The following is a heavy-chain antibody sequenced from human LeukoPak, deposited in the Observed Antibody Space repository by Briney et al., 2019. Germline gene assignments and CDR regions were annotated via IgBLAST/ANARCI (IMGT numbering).Heavy chain of an antibody. CDR2: INWNRGSI. J-gene: IGHJ6*02. D-gene: IGHD3-3*01. CDR1: GFTFDDYA. V-gene: IGHV3-9*01. CDR3: AKDKGYDPKLNLGYYYAMAV. Sequence: GRSLRLSCAASGFTFDDYAMHWVRQAPGKGLEWVSRINWNRGSISYADSVKGRFTISRENAKNSLYLQMNSLRAEDTALYYCAKDKGYDPKLNLGYYYAMAVWGQGTTVTASS.